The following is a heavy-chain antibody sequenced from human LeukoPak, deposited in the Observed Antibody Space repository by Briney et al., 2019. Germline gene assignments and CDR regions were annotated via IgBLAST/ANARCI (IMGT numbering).Heavy chain of an antibody. CDR3: AREPCSSTSCYGNIDY. D-gene: IGHD2-2*01. CDR1: GGSISSSNYY. V-gene: IGHV4-39*07. J-gene: IGHJ4*02. Sequence: SETLSLTCTVSGGSISSSNYYWGWIRQPPGKGLEWIGSIYYSGSTYYNPSLKSRVTISVDTSKNQFSLKLSSVTAADTAVYYCAREPCSSTSCYGNIDYWGQGTLVTVSS. CDR2: IYYSGST.